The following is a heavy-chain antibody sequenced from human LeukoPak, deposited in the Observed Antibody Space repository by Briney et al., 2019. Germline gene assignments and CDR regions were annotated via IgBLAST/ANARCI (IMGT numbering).Heavy chain of an antibody. CDR1: GFTFSRYD. J-gene: IGHJ4*02. CDR3: AARGFRCRPATAENPLDC. Sequence: GGSLRLSCGVSGFTFSRYDMHWVRQAPGKGLEWVAVILNDGSNKNYADSVKGRFTISRDNSKNTLYLQMNSLRVEDTAVYYCAARGFRCRPATAENPLDCWGQGTLVTVSS. CDR2: ILNDGSNK. V-gene: IGHV3-30*03. D-gene: IGHD5-12*01.